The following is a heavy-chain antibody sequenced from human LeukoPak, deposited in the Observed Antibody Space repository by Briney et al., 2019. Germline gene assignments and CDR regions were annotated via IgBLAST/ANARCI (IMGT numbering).Heavy chain of an antibody. D-gene: IGHD3-22*01. V-gene: IGHV4-39*02. CDR1: GGSISSSSYY. CDR3: ARRAGHSSGYPPGFDY. Sequence: SETLSLTCAVSGGSISSSSYYWDWVRQPPGEGLEWGGNLYDSGSTHYNPSLRSRATISADTSKNHFSLKLSSVTAADTAVYYCARRAGHSSGYPPGFDYWGQGTLVTVSS. J-gene: IGHJ4*02. CDR2: LYDSGST.